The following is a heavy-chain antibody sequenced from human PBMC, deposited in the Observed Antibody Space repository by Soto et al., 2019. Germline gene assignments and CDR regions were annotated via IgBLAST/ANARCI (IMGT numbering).Heavy chain of an antibody. CDR3: ARDPAP. CDR2: IYNSGTT. Sequence: SETLSLTCTVSGGSITRGGYYWSWIRQHPGKGLEWIGYIYNSGTTYYNPCLKSRVTISVDTSKNQFSLKLTSVTAADTAVYPCARDPAPWGQGPLATAPS. V-gene: IGHV4-31*03. J-gene: IGHJ5*02. CDR1: GGSITRGGYY.